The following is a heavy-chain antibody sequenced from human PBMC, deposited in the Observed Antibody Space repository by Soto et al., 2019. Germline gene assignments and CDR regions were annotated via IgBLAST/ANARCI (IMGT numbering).Heavy chain of an antibody. Sequence: QLHLQESGPGLVKPSETLSLTCTVSGGSITSYNYYWGWIRQPPGKGLEWVVNVHYTGTTYYNPSLKSRVTISINTSKNEFSLKLSPVTAADTAVYFCATRHRSFYFDNWGQGTLVTVSS. D-gene: IGHD6-19*01. CDR2: VHYTGTT. V-gene: IGHV4-39*01. J-gene: IGHJ4*02. CDR1: GGSITSYNYY. CDR3: ATRHRSFYFDN.